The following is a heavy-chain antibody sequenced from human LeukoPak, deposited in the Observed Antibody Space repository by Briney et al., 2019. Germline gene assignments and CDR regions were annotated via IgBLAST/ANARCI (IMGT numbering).Heavy chain of an antibody. J-gene: IGHJ6*03. D-gene: IGHD3-10*01. CDR2: ISSSSSYI. Sequence: GGSLRLSRAASGFTFSSYSMNWVRQAPGKGLEWVSSISSSSSYIYYADSVKGRFTISRDNAKNSLYLQMNSLRAEDTAVYYCARRVGRWFGERAYYYNYMDVWGKGTTVTISS. CDR3: ARRVGRWFGERAYYYNYMDV. CDR1: GFTFSSYS. V-gene: IGHV3-21*01.